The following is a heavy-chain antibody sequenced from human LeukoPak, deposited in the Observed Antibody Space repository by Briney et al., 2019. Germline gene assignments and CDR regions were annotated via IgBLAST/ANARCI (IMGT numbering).Heavy chain of an antibody. D-gene: IGHD1-14*01. J-gene: IGHJ4*02. CDR2: INQDGSEK. Sequence: GGSLRLSCAASGFTFSSHWMNWVRQAPGKGLEWVAHINQDGSEKYYVDSVKGRFTISRDIAKNSLYLQVHRLRAEDTAVYYCARDSYRALEYWGQGTLVTVSS. CDR1: GFTFSSHW. V-gene: IGHV3-7*01. CDR3: ARDSYRALEY.